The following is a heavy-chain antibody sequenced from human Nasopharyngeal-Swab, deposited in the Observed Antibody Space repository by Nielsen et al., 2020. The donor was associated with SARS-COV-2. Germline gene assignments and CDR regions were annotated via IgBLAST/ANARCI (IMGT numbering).Heavy chain of an antibody. CDR2: IYHSGST. CDR3: ARSGNDFWSGYNYYYYGMDV. J-gene: IGHJ6*02. V-gene: IGHV4-4*02. Sequence: WIRQPPGKGLEWIGEIYHSGSTNYNPSLKSRVTISVDKSKNQFSLKLGSVTAADTAVYYCARSGNDFWSGYNYYYYGMDVWGQGTTVTVSS. D-gene: IGHD3-3*01.